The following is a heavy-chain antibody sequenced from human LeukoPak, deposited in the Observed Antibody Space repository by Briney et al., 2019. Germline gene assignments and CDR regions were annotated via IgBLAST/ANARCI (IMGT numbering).Heavy chain of an antibody. D-gene: IGHD3-22*01. CDR2: IVVGSGNT. Sequence: SVKVSCKASGFTFTSSAMQWVRQARGQRLEWIGWIVVGSGNTNYAQKFQERVTITRDMSTSTAYMELSSLRSEDTAVYYCAADQGYYYDSSGYPLWGQGTMVTVSS. CDR1: GFTFTSSA. CDR3: AADQGYYYDSSGYPL. J-gene: IGHJ3*01. V-gene: IGHV1-58*02.